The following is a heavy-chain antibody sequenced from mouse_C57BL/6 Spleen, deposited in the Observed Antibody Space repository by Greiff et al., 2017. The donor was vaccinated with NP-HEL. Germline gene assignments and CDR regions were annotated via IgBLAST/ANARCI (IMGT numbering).Heavy chain of an antibody. Sequence: EVQLQQSGPELVKPGASVKISCKASGYTFTDYYMNWVKQSHGKSLEWIGDINPNNGGTSYNQKFKGKATLTVDKSSSTAYMERRSLTYEDSAVYYWARADAWLAYWSQGALVTVSA. V-gene: IGHV1-26*01. CDR3: ARADAWLAY. CDR1: GYTFTDYY. J-gene: IGHJ3*01. CDR2: INPNNGGT.